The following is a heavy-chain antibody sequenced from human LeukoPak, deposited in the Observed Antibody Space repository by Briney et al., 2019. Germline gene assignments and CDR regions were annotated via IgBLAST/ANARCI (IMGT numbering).Heavy chain of an antibody. CDR2: ISRSSNYK. V-gene: IGHV3-21*04. J-gene: IGHJ6*03. CDR1: GFTFSSYS. Sequence: GRSLRLSCAASGFTFSSYSMNWVRQAPGKGLERVSSISRSSNYKYYADSVKGRFTISRDNAKNSLYLQMNSLRAEDTALYYCARGSLAGYCSGGSCVHYYYYYYMDVWGKGTTVTVSS. D-gene: IGHD2-15*01. CDR3: ARGSLAGYCSGGSCVHYYYYYYMDV.